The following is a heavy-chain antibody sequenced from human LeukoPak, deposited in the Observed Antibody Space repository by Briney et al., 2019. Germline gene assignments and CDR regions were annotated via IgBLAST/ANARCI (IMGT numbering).Heavy chain of an antibody. CDR1: GFTFSSYS. D-gene: IGHD7-27*01. CDR3: AREDDDWGPNTLDV. CDR2: IDSGSGNI. J-gene: IGHJ3*01. Sequence: TGGSLRLSCAASGFTFSSYSMSWVRQAPGKGLEWLSYIDSGSGNIYYRDSVKGRFTISRDNAQDSLYLQMDSLRDEDTAVYYCAREDDDWGPNTLDVWGQGTVVTVSS. V-gene: IGHV3-48*02.